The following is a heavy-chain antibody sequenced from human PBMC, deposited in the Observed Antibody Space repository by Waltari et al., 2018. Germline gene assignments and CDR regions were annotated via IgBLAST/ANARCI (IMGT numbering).Heavy chain of an antibody. V-gene: IGHV4-39*01. J-gene: IGHJ3*01. CDR1: GGSITSNRHY. CDR2: ISYAGVT. D-gene: IGHD5-12*01. Sequence: QLQLQESGPGLVKPSETLSLTCSVSGGSITSNRHYWGWIRQPPGQGLEWIGTISYAGVTYSSPSLNSRVTVSRDTSKNQLSLTLGSVTASDTAVYYCATYIGASVGTAAFDVWGQGAMVTVSS. CDR3: ATYIGASVGTAAFDV.